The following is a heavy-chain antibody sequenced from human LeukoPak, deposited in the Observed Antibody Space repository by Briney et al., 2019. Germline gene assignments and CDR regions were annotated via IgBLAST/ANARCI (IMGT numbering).Heavy chain of an antibody. D-gene: IGHD2-2*01. CDR3: ARHPHCSSTSCSDY. V-gene: IGHV4-59*01. Sequence: SETLSLTCTVSGGSINSYYWSWIRQPPGKGLEWIGYIYYSGSTNYNPSLKSRVTISVDTSKNQFSLKLSSVTAADTAVYYCARHPHCSSTSCSDYWGQGTLVTVSS. J-gene: IGHJ4*02. CDR1: GGSINSYY. CDR2: IYYSGST.